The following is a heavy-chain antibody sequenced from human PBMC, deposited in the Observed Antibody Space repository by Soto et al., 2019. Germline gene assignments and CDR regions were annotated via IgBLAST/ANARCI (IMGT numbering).Heavy chain of an antibody. V-gene: IGHV1-2*02. Sequence: ASVKVSCKASGYNFNAYYIHWMRQAPGQGLEWMGWITPNTGGTNYAQKFQGRVTMTSDTSISTAYMDLTRLKSDDTAVYYCARVAELYYFDYWGQGTLVTSPQ. J-gene: IGHJ4*02. D-gene: IGHD1-1*01. CDR3: ARVAELYYFDY. CDR1: GYNFNAYY. CDR2: ITPNTGGT.